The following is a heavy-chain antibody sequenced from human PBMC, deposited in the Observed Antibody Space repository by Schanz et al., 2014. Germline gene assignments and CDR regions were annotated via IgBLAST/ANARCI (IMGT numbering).Heavy chain of an antibody. CDR1: GFTFSNYA. Sequence: VQLLESGGGLVKPGGSLRLSCAASGFTFSNYAMGWVRQTPGKGLEWVALISYDGSSKNHADSVQGRFTISRDNSKNALYLQMDSLRAEDTAVYYCARGIITMVRGGDVGAFDIGGQGTMVTVSS. J-gene: IGHJ3*02. CDR3: ARGIITMVRGGDVGAFDI. D-gene: IGHD3-10*01. V-gene: IGHV3-33*08. CDR2: ISYDGSSK.